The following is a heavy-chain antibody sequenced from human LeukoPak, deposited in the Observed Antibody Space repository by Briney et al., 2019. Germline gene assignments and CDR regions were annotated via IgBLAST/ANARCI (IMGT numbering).Heavy chain of an antibody. CDR2: ISYSGTT. D-gene: IGHD5-24*01. CDR1: GDSINNNVYY. Sequence: NPSETLSLTCTVSGDSINNNVYYWGWIRQPPGKGLEWIAIISYSGTTYYNPSLKTRATISIDTSKNQFSLKLSSVTAADTAVYYCARDLGPRRLLNWSRRDGRKGLDYWGQGTLVTVSS. CDR3: ARDLGPRRLLNWSRRDGRKGLDY. V-gene: IGHV4-39*07. J-gene: IGHJ4*02.